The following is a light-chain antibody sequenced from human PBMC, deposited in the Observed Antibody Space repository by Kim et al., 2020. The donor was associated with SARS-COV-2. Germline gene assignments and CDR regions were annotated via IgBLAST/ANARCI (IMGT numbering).Light chain of an antibody. CDR1: QSVSSSY. CDR2: DAS. J-gene: IGKJ1*01. Sequence: SPGERATRSCRASQSVSSSYLAWFQHKPGQAPRLLIYDASTRATGIPDRFSGSGSGTDFTLTISRLEPEDFAVYYCQQYSSSPQTFGQGTKVDIK. CDR3: QQYSSSPQT. V-gene: IGKV3-20*01.